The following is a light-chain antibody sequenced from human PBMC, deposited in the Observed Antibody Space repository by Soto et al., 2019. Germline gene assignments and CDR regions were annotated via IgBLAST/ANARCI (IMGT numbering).Light chain of an antibody. CDR1: QDISNY. CDR2: AAF. CDR3: EKYNSAPNT. Sequence: DIQMTQSPSSLSASVGDRVTITCRAHQDISNYLAWYQQKPGKVPEILIYAAFTLRTGVQSRFSGSGSGTVFTITINNLQPEDGSTYYCEKYNSAPNTCGRGNRLEIK. J-gene: IGKJ2*01. V-gene: IGKV1-27*01.